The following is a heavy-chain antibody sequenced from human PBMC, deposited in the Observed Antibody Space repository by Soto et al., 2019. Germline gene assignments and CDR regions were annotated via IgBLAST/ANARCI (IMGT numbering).Heavy chain of an antibody. Sequence: SGPTLVNPTETLTLTCTVSGFSLSNARMGVSWIRQPPGKALEWLAHIFSNDEKSYSTSLKSRLTISKDTSKSQVVLTMTNMDPVDTATYYCARMRSSSWYEGNYFDYWGQGTLVTVSS. J-gene: IGHJ4*02. CDR1: GFSLSNARMG. V-gene: IGHV2-26*01. D-gene: IGHD6-13*01. CDR3: ARMRSSSWYEGNYFDY. CDR2: IFSNDEK.